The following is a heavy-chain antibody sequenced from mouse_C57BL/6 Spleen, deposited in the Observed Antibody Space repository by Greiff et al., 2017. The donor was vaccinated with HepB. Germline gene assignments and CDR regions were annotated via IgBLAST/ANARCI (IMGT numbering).Heavy chain of an antibody. CDR1: GFSLTSYG. V-gene: IGHV2-5*01. D-gene: IGHD2-3*01. CDR3: AKSDGYSDYYAMDY. CDR2: IWRGGST. Sequence: QVQLKESGPGLVQPSQSLSITCTVSGFSLTSYGVHWVRQSPGKGLEWLGVIWRGGSTDYNAAFMSRLSITKDNSKSQVFFKMNSLQADDTAIYYCAKSDGYSDYYAMDYWGQGTSVTVSS. J-gene: IGHJ4*01.